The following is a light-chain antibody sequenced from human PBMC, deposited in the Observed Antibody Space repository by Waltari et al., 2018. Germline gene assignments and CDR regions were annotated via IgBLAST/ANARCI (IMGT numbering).Light chain of an antibody. CDR2: DTS. CDR1: NGPVTSCQF. CDR3: LLFYSGAQV. J-gene: IGLJ3*02. V-gene: IGLV7-46*01. Sequence: QAVVTQEPSLTVSPGGTVTLTCGPSNGPVTSCQFPFWIQQKPGQAPRTLIYDTSNRHSLTPARFSGSLLGGKAALTLSGAQPEDEAEYYCLLFYSGAQVFGGGTKLTVL.